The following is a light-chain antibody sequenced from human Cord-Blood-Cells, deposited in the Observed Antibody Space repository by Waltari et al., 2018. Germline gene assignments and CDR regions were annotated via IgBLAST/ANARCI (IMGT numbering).Light chain of an antibody. CDR3: QQYNSYSRT. CDR2: KAS. J-gene: IGKJ1*01. V-gene: IGKV1-5*03. CDR1: QSISSW. Sequence: DIQMTQSPSTLSASVADRVTITCRASQSISSWLAWYQQKPGKAPKLLIYKASSLESGVPSRFSGSGSGTEFTLTISSLQPDDLATYYCQQYNSYSRTFGQGTKVEIK.